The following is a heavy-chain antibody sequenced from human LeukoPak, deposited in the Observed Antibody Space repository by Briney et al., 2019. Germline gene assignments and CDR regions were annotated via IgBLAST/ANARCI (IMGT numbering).Heavy chain of an antibody. D-gene: IGHD6-13*01. CDR2: IDDSWST. J-gene: IGHJ2*01. CDR1: AGSISSYY. Sequence: SETLSLTCTVSAGSISSYYWGWIRQPPGKGLEWIGYIDDSWSTSYNPSLKSRVTISVDASKNHFSLKVSSVSAADTAVYYCARRHSSTSWFFDLWGRGTLVTVSS. CDR3: ARRHSSTSWFFDL. V-gene: IGHV4-59*01.